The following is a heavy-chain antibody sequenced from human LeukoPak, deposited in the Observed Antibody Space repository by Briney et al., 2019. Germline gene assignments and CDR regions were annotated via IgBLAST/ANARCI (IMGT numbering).Heavy chain of an antibody. D-gene: IGHD6-13*01. CDR1: GGSISSSSYY. V-gene: IGHV4-39*07. Sequence: SETLSLTCTVSGGSISSSSYYWGWIRQPPGKGLEWIGRIYTSGSTNYNPSLKSRVTISVDMSKNQFSLKLSSVTAADTAVYYCASKLAAAGAFDIWGQGTMVTVSS. CDR2: IYTSGST. J-gene: IGHJ3*02. CDR3: ASKLAAAGAFDI.